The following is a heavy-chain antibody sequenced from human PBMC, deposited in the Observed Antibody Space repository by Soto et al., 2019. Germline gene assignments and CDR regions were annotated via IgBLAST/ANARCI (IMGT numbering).Heavy chain of an antibody. Sequence: PGGSLRLSCAASGLKISSYSMNWVRTAPGKGLEWVSSISSSSSYIYYADSVKGRFTISRDNAKNSLYLQMNSLRAEDTAVYYCARSIVVVTGDYYYGMDVWGQGTTVTVSS. J-gene: IGHJ6*02. CDR3: ARSIVVVTGDYYYGMDV. V-gene: IGHV3-21*01. CDR1: GLKISSYS. D-gene: IGHD2-21*02. CDR2: ISSSSSYI.